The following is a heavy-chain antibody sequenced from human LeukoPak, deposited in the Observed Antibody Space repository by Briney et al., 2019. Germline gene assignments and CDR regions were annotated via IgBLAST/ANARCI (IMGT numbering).Heavy chain of an antibody. Sequence: PGGSLRLSCTASGITFSSFCMAWVRQAPGKGLEWVANIKEDGNEKEYVDSVKGRFTISRDNAKNSLYLQMSSLRAEDTAVYYCAKWRGQQSEFDSWGQGTLVTVSS. CDR2: IKEDGNEK. CDR3: AKWRGQQSEFDS. CDR1: GITFSSFC. V-gene: IGHV3-7*01. D-gene: IGHD1-1*01. J-gene: IGHJ4*02.